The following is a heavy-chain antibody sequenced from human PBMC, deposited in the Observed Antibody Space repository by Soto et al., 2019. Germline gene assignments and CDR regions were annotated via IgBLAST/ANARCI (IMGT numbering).Heavy chain of an antibody. CDR2: ISYDGSNK. J-gene: IGHJ6*02. V-gene: IGHV3-30-3*01. CDR1: GFTFSSYA. CDR3: ARGSQWLAPYYYHYYRMAV. D-gene: IGHD6-19*01. Sequence: PGGSLRLSCAASGFTFSSYAMHWVRQAPGKGLEWVAVISYDGSNKYYADSVKGRFTISRDNSKNTLYLQMNSLRAEDTAVYYCARGSQWLAPYYYHYYRMAVWGQGTTVTVSS.